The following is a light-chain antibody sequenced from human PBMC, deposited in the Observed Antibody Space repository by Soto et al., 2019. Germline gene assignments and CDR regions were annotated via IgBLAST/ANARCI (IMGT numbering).Light chain of an antibody. Sequence: EIVMTQSPPTLSVSPGEGVTLSCKASQSISNSLAWYQNKPGQAPRLLINGASIRATGFPARFSGSGFGEDFTLTISIVQSEDFSVYYCQQYLNWPWTFGQGTKAEIK. CDR1: QSISNS. CDR2: GAS. J-gene: IGKJ1*01. CDR3: QQYLNWPWT. V-gene: IGKV3D-15*03.